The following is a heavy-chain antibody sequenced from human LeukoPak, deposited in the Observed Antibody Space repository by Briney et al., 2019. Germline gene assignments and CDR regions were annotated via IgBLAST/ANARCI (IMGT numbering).Heavy chain of an antibody. CDR2: IIPIFGTA. Sequence: SVKVSCKASGGTFSSYAISWVRQAPGQGLEWMGRIIPIFGTANYAQKFQGRVTITTDESTSTAYVELSSLRSEDTAVYYCARDTVLYGDDASDIWGQGSMVTVSS. V-gene: IGHV1-69*05. CDR3: ARDTVLYGDDASDI. CDR1: GGTFSSYA. J-gene: IGHJ3*02. D-gene: IGHD4-17*01.